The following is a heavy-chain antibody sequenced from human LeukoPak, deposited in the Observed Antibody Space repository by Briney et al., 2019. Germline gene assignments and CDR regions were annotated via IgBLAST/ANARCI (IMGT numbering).Heavy chain of an antibody. Sequence: SQTLSLTCTVSGGSISSGSYYWSWIRQPAGKGLEWIGYIYYSGSTNYNPSLKSRVTISVDTSKNQFSLKLSSVTAADTAVYYCARVYYSNSYDYWYFDLWGRGTLVTVSS. CDR3: ARVYYSNSYDYWYFDL. D-gene: IGHD6-13*01. V-gene: IGHV4-61*10. CDR2: IYYSGST. CDR1: GGSISSGSYY. J-gene: IGHJ2*01.